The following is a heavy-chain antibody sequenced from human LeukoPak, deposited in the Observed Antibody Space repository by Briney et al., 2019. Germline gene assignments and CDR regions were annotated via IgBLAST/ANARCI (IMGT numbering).Heavy chain of an antibody. CDR2: ISNSGSVA. CDR3: ARGVGEYTNGHFDF. D-gene: IGHD2-8*01. J-gene: IGHJ4*02. V-gene: IGHV3-23*01. CDR1: GFTFRGYA. Sequence: GGSLRLSCGASGFTFRGYAMTWVRQAPGKGLEWVAGISNSGSVAYHADSVKGRFTISRDNSKNTLYLQMNRLRAEDTALYYCARGVGEYTNGHFDFWGQGTLVTVSS.